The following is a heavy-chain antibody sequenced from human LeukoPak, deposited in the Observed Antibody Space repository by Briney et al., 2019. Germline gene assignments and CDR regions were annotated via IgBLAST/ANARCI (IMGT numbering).Heavy chain of an antibody. J-gene: IGHJ4*02. V-gene: IGHV4-59*01. CDR2: IYYSGST. CDR3: ARDTSSGWYRYFDY. CDR1: GGSFSGYY. Sequence: PSDTLSLTCAVYGGSFSGYYWSWIRQPPGKGLEWIGYIYYSGSTNYNPSLKSRVTISVDTSKNQFSLKLSSVTAADTAVYYCARDTSSGWYRYFDYWGQGTLVTVSS. D-gene: IGHD6-19*01.